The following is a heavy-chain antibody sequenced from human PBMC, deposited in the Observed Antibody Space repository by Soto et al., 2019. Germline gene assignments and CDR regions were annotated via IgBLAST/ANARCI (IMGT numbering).Heavy chain of an antibody. CDR2: ISSTTNYI. V-gene: IGHV3-21*01. J-gene: IGHJ4*02. CDR3: ARESEDLTSNFDY. Sequence: VGSLRLSCASSGFTFSRSSMNWVRQAPGKGLEWVSSISSTTNYIYYADSMKGRFTVSRDNAKNSVYLDMNSLSAEDTAVYYCARESEDLTSNFDYWGQGTLVTVSS. CDR1: GFTFSRSS.